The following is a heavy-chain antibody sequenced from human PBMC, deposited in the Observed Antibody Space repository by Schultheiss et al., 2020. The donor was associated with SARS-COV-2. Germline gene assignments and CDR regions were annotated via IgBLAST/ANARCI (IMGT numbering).Heavy chain of an antibody. CDR1: GFTVSAHS. V-gene: IGHV3-48*02. CDR3: ARDNVWRGPRVFDY. D-gene: IGHD2-8*01. J-gene: IGHJ4*02. Sequence: GGSLRLSCAASGFTVSAHSMNWVRQAPGKGLEWVAYISATSPIIQYAESVRGRFTISRDNAKNSLYLQMNSLRDEDTAVYYCARDNVWRGPRVFDYWGQGTLVTVSS. CDR2: ISATSPII.